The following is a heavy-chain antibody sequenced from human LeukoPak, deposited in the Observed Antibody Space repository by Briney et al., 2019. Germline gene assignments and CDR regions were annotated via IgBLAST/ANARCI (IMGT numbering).Heavy chain of an antibody. D-gene: IGHD4-23*01. CDR1: GFTFSTYW. Sequence: PGGSLRLSCAASGFTFSTYWMSGVRQAPGKGLEWVALISYDGNNKYYADSVKGRFTISRDNSKNTLYVQMNSLRAEDTAVYYCARGANGGNSGYYYYGMDVWGQGTTVTVSS. J-gene: IGHJ6*02. V-gene: IGHV3-30-3*01. CDR3: ARGANGGNSGYYYYGMDV. CDR2: ISYDGNNK.